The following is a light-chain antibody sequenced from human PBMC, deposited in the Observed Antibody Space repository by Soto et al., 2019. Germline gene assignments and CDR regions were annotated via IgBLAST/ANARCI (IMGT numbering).Light chain of an antibody. CDR3: ASYRTINTHV. CDR2: EVT. CDR1: SDDIGRYNH. J-gene: IGLJ1*01. V-gene: IGLV2-14*01. Sequence: QSALTQPASVSGSPGQSITVSCTGTSDDIGRYNHVSWYQQHPGKAPKLMISEVTNRPSGVSNRFSGSKSGNTASLTISRLPAEDEADYYCASYRTINTHVLGTGIKVTVL.